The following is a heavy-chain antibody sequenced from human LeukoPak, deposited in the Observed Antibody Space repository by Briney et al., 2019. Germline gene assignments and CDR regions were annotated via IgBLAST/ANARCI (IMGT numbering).Heavy chain of an antibody. D-gene: IGHD6-13*01. CDR3: ARALVRGSSLGYFDY. Sequence: SETLSLTCTVSGGSISSYYWSWIRQPPGKGLEWIGYIYYSGSTNYNPSLKSRVTMSVDTSKNQFSLKLSSVTAADTAVYYCARALVRGSSLGYFDYWGQGTLVTVSS. CDR2: IYYSGST. CDR1: GGSISSYY. V-gene: IGHV4-59*12. J-gene: IGHJ4*02.